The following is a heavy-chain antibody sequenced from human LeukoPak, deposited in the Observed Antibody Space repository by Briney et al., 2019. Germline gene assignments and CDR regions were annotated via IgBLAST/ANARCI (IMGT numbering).Heavy chain of an antibody. V-gene: IGHV4-39*07. Sequence: PSETLSLTCTVSGGSISSSSYYWGRIRQPPGKGLEWIGSIYYSGSTYYNPSLKSRVTISVDTSKNQFSLKLSSVTAADTAVYYCARAGDIVVVVAATQNWFDPWGQGTLVTVSS. J-gene: IGHJ5*02. D-gene: IGHD2-15*01. CDR1: GGSISSSSYY. CDR3: ARAGDIVVVVAATQNWFDP. CDR2: IYYSGST.